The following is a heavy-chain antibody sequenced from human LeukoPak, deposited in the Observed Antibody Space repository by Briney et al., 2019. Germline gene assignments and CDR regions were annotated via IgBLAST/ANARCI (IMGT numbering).Heavy chain of an antibody. V-gene: IGHV4-59*01. J-gene: IGHJ2*01. D-gene: IGHD3/OR15-3a*01. CDR1: GGSISSYY. CDR3: ARDQGLSYWYFDL. Sequence: SETLSLTCTVSGGSISSYYWSWIRQPPGKGLEWIGYIYYSGSTNYNPSLMSRVTISVDTSKNQFSLKPSSVTAADTAVYYCARDQGLSYWYFDLWGRGTLVTVSS. CDR2: IYYSGST.